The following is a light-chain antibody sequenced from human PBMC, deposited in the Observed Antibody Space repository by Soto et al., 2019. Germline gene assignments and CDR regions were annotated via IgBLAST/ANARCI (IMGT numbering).Light chain of an antibody. V-gene: IGLV2-23*01. Sequence: QSVLTQPAPLSGSPGQSITISCPGTSSDVGSYNLVSWYQQHPGKAPKLMIYEGSKRPSGVSNRFSGSKSGNTASLTISGLQAEDEADYYCCSYAGSSIRYVFGTGTKVTVL. CDR1: SSDVGSYNL. CDR3: CSYAGSSIRYV. CDR2: EGS. J-gene: IGLJ1*01.